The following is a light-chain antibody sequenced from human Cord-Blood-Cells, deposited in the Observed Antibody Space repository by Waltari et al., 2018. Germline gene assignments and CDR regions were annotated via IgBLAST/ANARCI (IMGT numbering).Light chain of an antibody. V-gene: IGLV2-14*01. J-gene: IGLJ1*01. Sequence: QSALTQPASVSGSPGQSITIYCPGTGSDVGGYNYVSWYQQHPGKAPKLMIYDVSNRPSGVSNRFSGSKSGNTASLTISGLQAEDEADYYCSSYTSSSTHNYVFGTGTKVTVL. CDR3: SSYTSSSTHNYV. CDR1: GSDVGGYNY. CDR2: DVS.